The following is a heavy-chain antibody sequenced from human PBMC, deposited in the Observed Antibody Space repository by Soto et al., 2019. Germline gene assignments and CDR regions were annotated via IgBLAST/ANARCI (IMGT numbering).Heavy chain of an antibody. Sequence: QVQLQESGPGLVKPSETLSLTCTVSGGSISSYYWSWIRQPPGKGLEWIGYINYSGSTNYTPPLASRVTISVDTSKNLFPLTLSSVTAAGMGVYFCARHETLNGACEYWGQGTLVTVSS. V-gene: IGHV4-59*08. J-gene: IGHJ4*02. D-gene: IGHD4-17*01. CDR3: ARHETLNGACEY. CDR1: GGSISSYY. CDR2: INYSGST.